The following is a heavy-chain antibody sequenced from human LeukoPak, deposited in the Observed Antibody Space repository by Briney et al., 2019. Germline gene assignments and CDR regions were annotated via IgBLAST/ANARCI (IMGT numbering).Heavy chain of an antibody. V-gene: IGHV3-7*01. J-gene: IGHJ4*02. CDR3: VRISTAVAGSDY. Sequence: GGSLRLSCAASGFGFTFSTSWMSWVRQAPEKGLEWVANIKQDGSEKYYVDSVKGRFTISRDNAKNSLYLQMDSLIVEDTAVYYCVRISTAVAGSDYWGQGTLVTVSS. CDR1: GFGFTFSTSW. CDR2: IKQDGSEK. D-gene: IGHD6-19*01.